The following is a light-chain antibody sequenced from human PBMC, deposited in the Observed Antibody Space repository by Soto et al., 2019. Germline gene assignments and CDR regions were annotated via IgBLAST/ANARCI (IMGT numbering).Light chain of an antibody. Sequence: EVVLTQSPATLSLSPGERATLSCRASQSVRRILTWYQQKTGQAPRLIVYDASNRAAGVPTRFSGSRSGTDFTHTISSLEPDDFAVYYSQHRSSWRLTFGGGTRVEIK. CDR2: DAS. V-gene: IGKV3-11*01. CDR1: QSVRRI. J-gene: IGKJ4*01. CDR3: QHRSSWRLT.